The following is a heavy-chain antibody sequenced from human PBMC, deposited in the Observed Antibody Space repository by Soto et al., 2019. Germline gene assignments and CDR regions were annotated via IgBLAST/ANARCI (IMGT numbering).Heavy chain of an antibody. V-gene: IGHV3-33*01. D-gene: IGHD3-16*01. Sequence: QVQLVESGGGVVQPGRSLRLSCAASGFTFSSYGMHWVRQAPGKGLEWVAVIWYDGSNKYYADSVKGRFTISRDNSKNTLYLQMNSLIVEDTAVYYCARGSLLYDYIWGSSNYYMDVWGKGTTVTVSS. CDR2: IWYDGSNK. CDR3: ARGSLLYDYIWGSSNYYMDV. J-gene: IGHJ6*03. CDR1: GFTFSSYG.